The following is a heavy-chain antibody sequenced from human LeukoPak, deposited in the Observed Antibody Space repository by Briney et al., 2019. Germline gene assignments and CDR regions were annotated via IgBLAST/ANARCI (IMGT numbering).Heavy chain of an antibody. V-gene: IGHV1-18*01. CDR2: ISGYNGNT. CDR3: ARDWHSVSSTRETYFDY. CDR1: GYAFSSYG. Sequence: ASVKVSCKASGYAFSSYGISWVRQAPGQGLEWMGWISGYNGNTNYAQKLQGRVTMTTDTSTTTAYMELRSLGYDDTAVYYCARDWHSVSSTRETYFDYWGQGTRVTVSS. J-gene: IGHJ4*02. D-gene: IGHD5/OR15-5a*01.